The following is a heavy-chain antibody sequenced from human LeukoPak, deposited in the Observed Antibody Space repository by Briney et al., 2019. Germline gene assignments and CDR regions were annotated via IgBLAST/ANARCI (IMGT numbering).Heavy chain of an antibody. CDR3: AKGRESGVTTVIVDY. D-gene: IGHD4-17*01. Sequence: PGGSLRLSCAASGFTFNKYAMNWVRQAPGKGLEWVSVISGSDGTRYYADSLKGRFTISRDSSKNTLYLQMNTLRAEDTAMYYCAKGRESGVTTVIVDYWGQGTLVTVSS. V-gene: IGHV3-23*01. CDR2: ISGSDGTR. CDR1: GFTFNKYA. J-gene: IGHJ4*02.